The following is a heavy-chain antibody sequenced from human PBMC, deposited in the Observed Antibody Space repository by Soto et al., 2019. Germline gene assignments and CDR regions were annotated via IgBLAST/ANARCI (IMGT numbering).Heavy chain of an antibody. D-gene: IGHD3-22*01. CDR3: ARGSYYYDSSGPSDAFDI. CDR1: GGSISSGGYY. V-gene: IGHV4-30-4*08. J-gene: IGHJ3*02. CDR2: IYYSGST. Sequence: PSETLSLTCTVSGGSISSGGYYWSWIRQPPGKGLEWIGYIYYSGSTYYNPSLKSRVTISVDTSKNQFSLKLSSVTAADTAVYYCARGSYYYDSSGPSDAFDIWGQGTMVTVSS.